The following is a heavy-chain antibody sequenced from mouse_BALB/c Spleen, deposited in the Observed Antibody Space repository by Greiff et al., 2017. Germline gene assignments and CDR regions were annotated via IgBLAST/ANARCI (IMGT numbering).Heavy chain of an antibody. V-gene: IGHV1S137*01. CDR3: ARGIPITTVVDWYFDV. D-gene: IGHD1-1*01. Sequence: QVQLQQSGAELVRPGVSVKISCKGSGYTFTDYAMHWVKQSHAKSLEWIGVISTYYGDASYNQKFKGKATMTVDKSSSTAYMELARLTSEDSAIYYCARGIPITTVVDWYFDVWGAGTTVTVSS. J-gene: IGHJ1*01. CDR1: GYTFTDYA. CDR2: ISTYYGDA.